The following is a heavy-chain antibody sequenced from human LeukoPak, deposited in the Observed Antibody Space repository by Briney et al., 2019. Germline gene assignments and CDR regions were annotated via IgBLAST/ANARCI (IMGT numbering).Heavy chain of an antibody. J-gene: IGHJ3*02. V-gene: IGHV1-18*01. CDR2: ISAYNGNT. CDR3: ARDQGSGPGGGAFDI. CDR1: GYTFTSYG. D-gene: IGHD6-19*01. Sequence: GASVNVSCKASGYTFTSYGITWVRQAPGQGLEWMGWISAYNGNTNYAQKLQGRVTMTTDTSTSTAYMELRSLRSDDTAVYYCARDQGSGPGGGAFDIWGQGTMVTVSS.